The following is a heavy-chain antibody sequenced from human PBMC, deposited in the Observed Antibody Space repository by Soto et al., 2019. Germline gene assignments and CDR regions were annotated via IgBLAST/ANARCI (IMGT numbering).Heavy chain of an antibody. CDR2: INHSGRT. J-gene: IGHJ4*02. V-gene: IGHV4-34*01. CDR3: ARAEFWSGYYTGYLFDW. D-gene: IGHD3-3*01. CDR1: GGSFSGYY. Sequence: PSETLSLTCAVYGGSFSGYYWSWIRQPPGKGLEWIGEINHSGRTNYNPSIKSRVTISADTSKNQFSLRLSSVTAADTAVYYCARAEFWSGYYTGYLFDWWALGTLVTVSS.